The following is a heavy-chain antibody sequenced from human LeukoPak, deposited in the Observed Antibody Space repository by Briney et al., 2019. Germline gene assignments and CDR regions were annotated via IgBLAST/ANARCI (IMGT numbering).Heavy chain of an antibody. V-gene: IGHV3-15*01. CDR1: GLTFTNAW. D-gene: IGHD1-26*01. CDR2: IKSKTDGGTT. Sequence: GGSLRLSCSASGLTFTNAWMSCVRQAPGKGLEWVGRIKSKTDGGTTDYAAPVKGRFSISRDDSKNTLYLQMNSLKSEDTAVYYCQGGRFWGQGSLVTVSS. J-gene: IGHJ4*02. CDR3: QGGRF.